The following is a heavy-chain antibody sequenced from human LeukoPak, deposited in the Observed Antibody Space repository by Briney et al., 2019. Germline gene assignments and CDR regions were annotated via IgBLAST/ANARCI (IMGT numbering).Heavy chain of an antibody. CDR3: AKDRSYAFDF. CDR2: LSGSGGST. J-gene: IGHJ4*02. Sequence: GESLRLSCAASGFTFSSYAMSWVRQGPGKGLEWVSALSGSGGSTYYADSVKGRFTISRDNSKNTLYLQMNSLRAEDTAVYYCAKDRSYAFDFWGQGTLVTVSS. CDR1: GFTFSSYA. D-gene: IGHD3-10*01. V-gene: IGHV3-23*01.